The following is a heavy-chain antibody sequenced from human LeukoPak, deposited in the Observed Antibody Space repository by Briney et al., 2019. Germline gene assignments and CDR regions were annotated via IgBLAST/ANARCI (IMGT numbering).Heavy chain of an antibody. D-gene: IGHD6-13*01. J-gene: IGHJ6*02. Sequence: GGSLRLSCAVSGFTFSSYWMSWARQAPGKGLEWVANIKQDGSEKYYVDSVKGRFTISRDNSKNTLYLQMNSLRAEDTAVYYCARDNSSRTGMDVWGQGTTVTVSS. CDR1: GFTFSSYW. V-gene: IGHV3-7*03. CDR3: ARDNSSRTGMDV. CDR2: IKQDGSEK.